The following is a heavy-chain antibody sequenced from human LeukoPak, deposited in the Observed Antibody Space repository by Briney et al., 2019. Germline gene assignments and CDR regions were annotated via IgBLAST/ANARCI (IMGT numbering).Heavy chain of an antibody. D-gene: IGHD1-20*01. Sequence: PGGSLRLSCAASGFTFSSHGMHWVRQAPGKGLEWVAIISYDGSNKYYADAVKGRFTISRDNSKNTLYLQMNSLRAEDTAVYYCAMSRYNWNYLGYWGQGTLVTVSS. V-gene: IGHV3-30*19. J-gene: IGHJ4*02. CDR3: AMSRYNWNYLGY. CDR2: ISYDGSNK. CDR1: GFTFSSHG.